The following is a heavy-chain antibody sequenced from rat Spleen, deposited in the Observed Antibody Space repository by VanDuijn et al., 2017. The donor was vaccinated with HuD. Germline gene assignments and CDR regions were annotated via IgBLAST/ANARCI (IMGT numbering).Heavy chain of an antibody. CDR3: ARHVDDLGSSPPYWYFDF. V-gene: IGHV5-31*01. J-gene: IGHJ1*01. CDR1: GFTFNNYW. Sequence: EVQLVESGGGLVQPGRSLKLSCVASGFTFNNYWMTWIRQAPGKGLEWVASITNTGGSTYYPDSVKGRFTISRDNAKSTLYLQMNSLRSEDTATYYCARHVDDLGSSPPYWYFDFWGPGTMVTVSS. D-gene: IGHD4-6*01. CDR2: ITNTGGST.